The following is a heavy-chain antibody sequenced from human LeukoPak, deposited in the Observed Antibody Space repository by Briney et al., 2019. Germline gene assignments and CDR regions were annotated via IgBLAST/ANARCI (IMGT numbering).Heavy chain of an antibody. CDR1: GFTFSCYT. D-gene: IGHD3-10*01. V-gene: IGHV3-23*01. CDR2: ISHTSEYT. J-gene: IGHJ4*02. Sequence: GGSLRLSCAASGFTFSCYTMSWVLQAPGKGLEWVSAISHTSEYTYHADSVKGRFTISRDNSKNTLYRQMNSLRAEDTAMYYCAKGSSAGRPYYFDYWGQGTLVTVSS. CDR3: AKGSSAGRPYYFDY.